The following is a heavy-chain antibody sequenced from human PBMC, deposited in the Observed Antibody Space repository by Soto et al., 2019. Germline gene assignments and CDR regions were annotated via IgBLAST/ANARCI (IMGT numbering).Heavy chain of an antibody. V-gene: IGHV3-74*01. J-gene: IGHJ3*02. D-gene: IGHD1-20*01. Sequence: GGSLRLACAASGFTFSSYWMHWVRQAPGKGLVWVSRINSDGSSTSYADSVKGRFTISRDNAKNTLYLQMNSLRAEDTAVYYCARVSGNWNDAGAFDIWGQGTMVTVSS. CDR2: INSDGSST. CDR3: ARVSGNWNDAGAFDI. CDR1: GFTFSSYW.